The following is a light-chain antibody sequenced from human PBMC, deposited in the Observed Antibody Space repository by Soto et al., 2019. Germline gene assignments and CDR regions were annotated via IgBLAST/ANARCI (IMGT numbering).Light chain of an antibody. Sequence: QSVLTQLRSVSGSPGQSVTIPCTGTSSDVGGYNYVSWYQRHAGKGPKLIIYDVSERPSGVPDRFSASKSGNTASLTISGLQAEDEADYYCSSYAGNYVYVFGSGTKFTVL. V-gene: IGLV2-11*01. CDR3: SSYAGNYVYV. CDR2: DVS. J-gene: IGLJ1*01. CDR1: SSDVGGYNY.